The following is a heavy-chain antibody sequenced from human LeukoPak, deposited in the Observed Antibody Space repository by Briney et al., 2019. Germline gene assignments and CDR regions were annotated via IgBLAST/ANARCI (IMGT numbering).Heavy chain of an antibody. CDR3: ARHLSSTNSCPNY. J-gene: IGHJ4*02. Sequence: GESLKISCKGSGYSFASYWIAWVRQMPAKGLEWMGVIYPGNSDITYTPSFQGQVTISADKSVSTAYLHWSSLKASDTAIYYCARHLSSTNSCPNYWGQGTLVTVSS. D-gene: IGHD2-2*01. CDR1: GYSFASYW. V-gene: IGHV5-51*01. CDR2: IYPGNSDI.